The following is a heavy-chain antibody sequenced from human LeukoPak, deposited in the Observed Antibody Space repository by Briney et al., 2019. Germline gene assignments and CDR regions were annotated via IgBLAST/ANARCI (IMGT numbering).Heavy chain of an antibody. D-gene: IGHD2-15*01. CDR1: GFIFSSYS. Sequence: GGSLRLSCLASGFIFSSYSMNWVRPAPGKGLEWVSAIRCSGGSTYYADSVKGRFTISRDNAKNSLYLQVNSLRAKDTAVYDRAGDHDGYCRGGSCSEVGFWGRGNLVTVSS. CDR2: IRCSGGST. V-gene: IGHV3-21*01. CDR3: AGDHDGYCRGGSCSEVGF. J-gene: IGHJ4*02.